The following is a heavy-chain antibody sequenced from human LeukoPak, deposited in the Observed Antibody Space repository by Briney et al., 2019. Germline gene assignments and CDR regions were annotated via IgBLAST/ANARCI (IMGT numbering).Heavy chain of an antibody. J-gene: IGHJ4*02. CDR1: GFTFSSYW. Sequence: GGSLRLSCAASGFTFSSYWMSWVRQAPGKGLEWVANIKQDGREKYYVDSVKGRFTISRDNAENSLYLQMNSLRAEDTAVYYCAKGYFDWLAYFDYWGQGTLVTVSS. D-gene: IGHD3-9*01. V-gene: IGHV3-7*03. CDR2: IKQDGREK. CDR3: AKGYFDWLAYFDY.